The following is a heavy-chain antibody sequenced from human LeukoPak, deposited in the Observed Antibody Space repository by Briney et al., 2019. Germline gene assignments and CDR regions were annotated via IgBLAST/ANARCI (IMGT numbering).Heavy chain of an antibody. J-gene: IGHJ4*02. CDR1: GFTFSSYL. D-gene: IGHD1-1*01. CDR2: IKQDGSEK. V-gene: IGHV3-7*01. CDR3: ARDPGVQLELDY. Sequence: PGGSLRLSCAASGFTFSSYLMSWVRQAPGKGLEWVANIKQDGSEKYYVDSVKGRFTISRDNAKNSLYLQMNSLRAEDTAVYYCARDPGVQLELDYWGQGTLVTVSS.